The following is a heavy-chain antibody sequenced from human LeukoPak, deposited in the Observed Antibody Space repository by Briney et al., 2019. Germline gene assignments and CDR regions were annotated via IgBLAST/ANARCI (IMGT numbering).Heavy chain of an antibody. Sequence: GGSLRLPCAASGFTFSSYGMHWVRQAPGKGLEWVAFIRFDGSSKFYTDSVKGRFTISRDNSKNTLNLQMNSLRAEDTAVYYCAKDYIYGGWGNAFDIWGQGTKVTVSS. CDR1: GFTFSSYG. CDR2: IRFDGSSK. V-gene: IGHV3-30*02. CDR3: AKDYIYGGWGNAFDI. D-gene: IGHD5-18*01. J-gene: IGHJ3*02.